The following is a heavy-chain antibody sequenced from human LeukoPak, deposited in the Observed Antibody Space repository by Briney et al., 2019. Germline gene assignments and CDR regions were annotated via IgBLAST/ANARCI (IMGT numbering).Heavy chain of an antibody. D-gene: IGHD1-26*01. CDR3: ARDWDGAAGPPDYYYYSMDV. CDR2: IIPILGIA. J-gene: IGHJ6*03. Sequence: GASVKVSCKASGGTFSSYTISWVRQAPGQGLEWMGRIIPILGIANFAQKFQGRVTITADKSTSTAYMELSSLRSEDTAVYYCARDWDGAAGPPDYYYYSMDVWGKGTTVTVSS. V-gene: IGHV1-69*04. CDR1: GGTFSSYT.